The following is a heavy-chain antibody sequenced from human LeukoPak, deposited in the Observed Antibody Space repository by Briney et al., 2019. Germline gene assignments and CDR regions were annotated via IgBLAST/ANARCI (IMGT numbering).Heavy chain of an antibody. D-gene: IGHD3-10*01. J-gene: IGHJ4*02. Sequence: GRSLRLSCAASGFTFDDYAMHWVRQAPGKGLEWVSGISWYSGYIGYEDSVKGRFTISRDNAKNSLYLQMNSLRAEGTALYYCAKGSYDSGSYVDYWGQGNLITVSS. CDR2: ISWYSGYI. CDR1: GFTFDDYA. CDR3: AKGSYDSGSYVDY. V-gene: IGHV3-9*01.